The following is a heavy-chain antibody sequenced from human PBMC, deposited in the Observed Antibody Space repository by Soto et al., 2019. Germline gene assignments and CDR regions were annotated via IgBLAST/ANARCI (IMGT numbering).Heavy chain of an antibody. V-gene: IGHV4-39*01. J-gene: IGHJ5*02. CDR3: ARLHCNSPNCVPLDP. Sequence: QLQLQESGPGLVKPSETLSLTCTVSGGSISDDTYYWGWIRQPPGKGLEWIGSISYSGTSSYNPPLKSRVTMSVDTSKKQLSLRLSSVIAADTAVYYCARLHCNSPNCVPLDPWGQGTLVIVSS. CDR1: GGSISDDTYY. CDR2: ISYSGTS. D-gene: IGHD2-2*01.